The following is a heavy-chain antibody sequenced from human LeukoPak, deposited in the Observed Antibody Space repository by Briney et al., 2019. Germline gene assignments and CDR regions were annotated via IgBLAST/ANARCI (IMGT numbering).Heavy chain of an antibody. V-gene: IGHV4-30-2*01. CDR1: GGSISSGGYS. D-gene: IGHD4-4*01. CDR3: VREVKSNGMDV. CDR2: IYHSGST. J-gene: IGHJ6*02. Sequence: SQTLSLTCAVSGGSISSGGYSWSWIRQPPGKGLEWIGYIYHSGSTYYNPSLKSRVTISVDRSKNQFSLKLSSVTAADTAVYYCVREVKSNGMDVWGQGTTVTVSS.